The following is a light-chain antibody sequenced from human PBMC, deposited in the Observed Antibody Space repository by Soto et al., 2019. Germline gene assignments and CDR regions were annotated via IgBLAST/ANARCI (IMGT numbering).Light chain of an antibody. CDR1: KLGDKY. CDR2: QDS. V-gene: IGLV3-1*01. CDR3: QAWDNSLV. J-gene: IGLJ2*01. Sequence: SYELTQPPSVSVSPGQTASITCSGDKLGDKYACWYQQKPGQSPVLVTYQDSKRPSGIPERFSGSNSGNTATLTISGTQAMDEADYYCQAWDNSLVFGGGTKLTVL.